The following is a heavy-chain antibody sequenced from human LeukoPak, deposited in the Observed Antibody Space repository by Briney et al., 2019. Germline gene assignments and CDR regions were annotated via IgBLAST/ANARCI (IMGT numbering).Heavy chain of an antibody. V-gene: IGHV1-2*02. CDR3: ARDKSGSYEY. D-gene: IGHD1-26*01. CDR1: GYTFTGYY. CDR2: INPNNGAT. Sequence: ASVKVSCKASGYTFTGYYMNWVRQAPGQGLEWMGWINPNNGATKYAQKFQGRVTMTRDTSISTAYMELSSLRSDDTAIYYCARDKSGSYEYWGQGSLVTVSS. J-gene: IGHJ4*02.